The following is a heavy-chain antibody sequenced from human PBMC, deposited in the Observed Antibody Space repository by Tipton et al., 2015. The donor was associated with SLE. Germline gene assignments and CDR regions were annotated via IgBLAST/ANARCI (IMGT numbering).Heavy chain of an antibody. V-gene: IGHV1-18*01. CDR1: AYTITSYG. D-gene: IGHD1-26*01. CDR2: ISAYNGNT. CDR3: ARVVGATGWFGH. Sequence: QLVQSGAEVKKPVVSGKVSCKAFAYTITSYGIRWVRQAPGQRLEWTGWISAYNGNTNYAQKLQGRVTLTTDTSTSTAYMELRSLRSDDSAVYYCARVVGATGWFGHWGRGTLVTVSS. J-gene: IGHJ5*02.